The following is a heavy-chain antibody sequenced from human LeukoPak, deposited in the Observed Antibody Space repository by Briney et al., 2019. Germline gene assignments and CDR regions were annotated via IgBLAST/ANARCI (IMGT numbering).Heavy chain of an antibody. J-gene: IGHJ4*02. CDR3: ARLYSSDYFLY. CDR2: IYYSGST. D-gene: IGHD3-22*01. Sequence: PSETLSLTCTVSGGPISSYYWSWIRQPPGKGLEWIGYIYYSGSTNYNPSLKSRVTISVDTSKNQFSLKLSSVTAADTAVYYCARLYSSDYFLYWGQGTLVTVSS. CDR1: GGPISSYY. V-gene: IGHV4-59*08.